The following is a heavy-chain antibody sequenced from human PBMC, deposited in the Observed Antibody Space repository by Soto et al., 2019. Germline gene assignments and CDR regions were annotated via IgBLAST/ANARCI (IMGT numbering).Heavy chain of an antibody. CDR3: ARSSPSLDY. Sequence: ASVKVSGKTSGYIFRNYAISWVRQAPGQGLEWMGWISVSNDNPDSAHALRGRLTMTTDTSTSTAYLELTSLMSNDTAVYYCARSSPSLDYWGQGSLVTVSS. D-gene: IGHD3-10*01. J-gene: IGHJ4*02. CDR2: ISVSNDNP. CDR1: GYIFRNYA. V-gene: IGHV1-18*04.